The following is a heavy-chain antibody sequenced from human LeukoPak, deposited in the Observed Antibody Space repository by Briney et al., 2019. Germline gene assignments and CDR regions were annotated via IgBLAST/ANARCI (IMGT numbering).Heavy chain of an antibody. J-gene: IGHJ4*02. CDR1: GYSISSGCY. CDR3: ARDGYNSFDY. Sequence: SETLSLTCTVSGYSISSGCYWGWIRQPPGKGLEWIGSIYHSGSTYYNPSLKSRVTISVDTSKNQFSLKLSSVTAADTAVYYCARDGYNSFDYWGQGTLVTVSS. D-gene: IGHD5-24*01. V-gene: IGHV4-38-2*02. CDR2: IYHSGST.